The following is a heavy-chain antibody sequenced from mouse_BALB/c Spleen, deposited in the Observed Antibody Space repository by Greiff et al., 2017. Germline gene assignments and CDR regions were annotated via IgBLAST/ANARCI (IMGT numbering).Heavy chain of an antibody. J-gene: IGHJ2*01. V-gene: IGHV1-82*01. CDR2: IYPGDGDT. CDR1: GYAFSSSW. Sequence: QVQLKQSGPELVKPGASVKISCKASGYAFSSSWMNWVKQRPGQGLEWIGRIYPGDGDTNYNGKFKGKATLTADKSSSTAYMQLSSLTSVDSAVYFCARRGDFYYFDYWGQGTTLTVSS. CDR3: ARRGDFYYFDY.